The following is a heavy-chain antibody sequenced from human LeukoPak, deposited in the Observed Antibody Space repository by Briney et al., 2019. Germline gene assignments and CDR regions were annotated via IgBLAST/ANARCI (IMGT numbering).Heavy chain of an antibody. CDR2: IYSGGST. CDR1: EFTFDNYA. J-gene: IGHJ2*01. Sequence: GGSLRLSCAASEFTFDNYAMSWVRQAPGKGLEWVSVIYSGGSTYYADSVKGRFTISRDNSKNTLYLQMNSLRAEDTAVYYCARDRSDSSGYHNWYFDLWGRGTLVTVSS. V-gene: IGHV3-53*01. D-gene: IGHD3-22*01. CDR3: ARDRSDSSGYHNWYFDL.